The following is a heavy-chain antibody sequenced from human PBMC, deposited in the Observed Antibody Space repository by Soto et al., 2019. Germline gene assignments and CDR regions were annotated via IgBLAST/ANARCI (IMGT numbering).Heavy chain of an antibody. J-gene: IGHJ3*02. CDR3: ARRRGDYSDAFDI. Sequence: QVQLQESGPGLVKPSQTLSLTCTVSGGSISSGGYYWSWIRQHPGKGLEWIGYIYYSGSTYYNQSLKSRVTISVDTSKNLFSLKLSSVTDADTAVYYCARRRGDYSDAFDIWGQGTMVTVSS. V-gene: IGHV4-31*03. CDR1: GGSISSGGYY. D-gene: IGHD4-17*01. CDR2: IYYSGST.